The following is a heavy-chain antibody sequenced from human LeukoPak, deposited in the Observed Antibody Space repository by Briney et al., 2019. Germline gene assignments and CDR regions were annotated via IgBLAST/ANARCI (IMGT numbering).Heavy chain of an antibody. D-gene: IGHD2-15*01. Sequence: GGSLRLSCAASGFTFSSYWMHWVRQAPGKGLVWVSLINPDGRTTNYADSVQGRFTISRDNAKNTLYLQMNSLRAEDTAVYYCAREGGAEDFDYWGQGTLVTVSS. V-gene: IGHV3-74*01. CDR1: GFTFSSYW. CDR3: AREGGAEDFDY. CDR2: INPDGRTT. J-gene: IGHJ4*02.